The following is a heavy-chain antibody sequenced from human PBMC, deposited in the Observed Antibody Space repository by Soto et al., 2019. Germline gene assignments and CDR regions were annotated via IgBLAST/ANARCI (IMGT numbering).Heavy chain of an antibody. CDR3: ARRIAEAGIGWFDT. J-gene: IGHJ5*02. V-gene: IGHV4-39*01. Sequence: QLQLQESGPGLVKPSETLSLTCTVSGGSISSSSYYWGWIRQPPGNGVEWIVSIYYRGSTYHNPSLKRTVPIPVDPSTNRFAPKLSSVTAADRAVYYCARRIAEAGIGWFDTWGQGTLVTVSS. CDR2: IYYRGST. D-gene: IGHD6-13*01. CDR1: GGSISSSSYY.